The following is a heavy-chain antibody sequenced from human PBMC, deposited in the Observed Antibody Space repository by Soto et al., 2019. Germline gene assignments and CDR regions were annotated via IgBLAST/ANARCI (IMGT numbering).Heavy chain of an antibody. CDR3: ASYSSSSQGGFDY. Sequence: QVQLVQSGAEVKKPGASVKVSCKASGYTFTSYYMHWVLQAPGQGLEWMGIINPSGGSTSYAQKFQGRVTVTRDTSTSTVYMERSSLRSEDTAVYYCASYSSSSQGGFDYWGQGTLVTVSS. CDR2: INPSGGST. CDR1: GYTFTSYY. D-gene: IGHD6-6*01. V-gene: IGHV1-46*03. J-gene: IGHJ4*02.